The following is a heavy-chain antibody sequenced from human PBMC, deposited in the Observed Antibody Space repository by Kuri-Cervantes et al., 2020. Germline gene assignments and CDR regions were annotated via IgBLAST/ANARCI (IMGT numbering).Heavy chain of an antibody. CDR1: GGSISSYY. Sequence: SETLSLTCTVSGGSISSYYWSWIRQPPGKGLEWIGYIYYSGATNYNPSLKSRVTISVDTSKNQFSLQLNPVTPEDTAVYYCARDGGNSGDFDYWGQGTLVTVSS. CDR2: IYYSGAT. CDR3: ARDGGNSGDFDY. D-gene: IGHD4-23*01. J-gene: IGHJ4*02. V-gene: IGHV4-59*12.